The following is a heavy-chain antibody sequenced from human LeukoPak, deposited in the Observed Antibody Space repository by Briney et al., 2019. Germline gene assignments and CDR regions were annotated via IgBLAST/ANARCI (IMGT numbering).Heavy chain of an antibody. D-gene: IGHD5-12*01. CDR3: ATDREYSQEP. CDR1: GFTFRTSW. Sequence: SGGSLRLSCAASGFTFRTSWMHWVRQAPGKGLMWVSFIDRDGGSTNYVDSVKGRFTISRDNAKNTLYLQMNRLRDEDTAVYYCATDREYSQEPWGQGTLVTVSS. V-gene: IGHV3-74*01. J-gene: IGHJ5*02. CDR2: IDRDGGST.